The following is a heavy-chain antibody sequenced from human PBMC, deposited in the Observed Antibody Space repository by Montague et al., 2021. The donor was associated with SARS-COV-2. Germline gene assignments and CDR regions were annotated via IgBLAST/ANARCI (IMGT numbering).Heavy chain of an antibody. J-gene: IGHJ4*02. CDR1: GFSLSTSGMR. CDR2: IDWDDYK. D-gene: IGHD3-9*01. Sequence: PALVKPTQTLTLTCTFSGFSLSTSGMRASWIRQPPGKALEWPARIDWDDYKFYSTSLKTRLTISKDTSKNQVVLTMTNMDPVDTATYYCARSYYDILTAYYTPFDYWGQGTLVTVSS. CDR3: ARSYYDILTAYYTPFDY. V-gene: IGHV2-70*04.